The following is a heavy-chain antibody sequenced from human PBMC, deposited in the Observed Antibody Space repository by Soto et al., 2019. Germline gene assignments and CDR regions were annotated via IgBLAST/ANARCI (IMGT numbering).Heavy chain of an antibody. CDR3: AKVLLWFGELFGDAFDI. Sequence: QVQLVESGGGVVQPGRSLRLSCAASGFTFSSYGMHWVRQAPGKGLEWVAVISYDGSNKYYADSVKGRFTISRDNSKNTLYLQMNSLRAEDTAVYYCAKVLLWFGELFGDAFDIWGQGTMVTVSS. CDR2: ISYDGSNK. D-gene: IGHD3-10*01. J-gene: IGHJ3*02. V-gene: IGHV3-30*18. CDR1: GFTFSSYG.